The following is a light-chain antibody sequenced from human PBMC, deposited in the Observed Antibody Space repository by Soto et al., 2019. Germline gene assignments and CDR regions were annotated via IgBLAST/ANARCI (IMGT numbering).Light chain of an antibody. Sequence: QSVLTQPPSVSGSPGQSVTISCTGTTDDVGSYDRVSWYQQPPGTAPKLIIYEVSNRPSGVPDRFSGSKSGNTASLTISGLQTEDEAHYYCSSYTPSSSLFGGGTKLTVL. CDR3: SSYTPSSSL. CDR1: TDDVGSYDR. J-gene: IGLJ2*01. CDR2: EVS. V-gene: IGLV2-18*02.